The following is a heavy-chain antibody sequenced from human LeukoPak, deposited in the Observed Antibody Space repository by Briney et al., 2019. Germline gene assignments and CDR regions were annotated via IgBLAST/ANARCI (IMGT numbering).Heavy chain of an antibody. CDR2: INPNSGVT. J-gene: IGHJ6*03. CDR3: ARASGSDSSVKSFYYVGV. CDR1: GYTFNAYY. Sequence: ASVKVSCKASGYTFNAYYIHWVRQAPGQGLEWMGWINPNSGVTNYAQKFQGRVTMTRDTSISAAYMELSSLISDDTAVYYCARASGSDSSVKSFYYVGVWGKGSTVTVSS. D-gene: IGHD6-6*01. V-gene: IGHV1-2*02.